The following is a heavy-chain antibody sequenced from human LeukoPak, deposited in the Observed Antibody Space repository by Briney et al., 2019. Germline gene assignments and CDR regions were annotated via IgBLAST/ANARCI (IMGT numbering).Heavy chain of an antibody. CDR1: DGSISSSSYY. CDR3: ARSWQRSGYLNWFDP. Sequence: SETLSLTCTVSDGSISSSSYYWGWIRQPPGKGLEWIGSIYYSGSTYYNPSLKSRVTISVDTSKNQFSLKLSSVTAADTAVYYCARSWQRSGYLNWFDPWGQGTLVTVSS. J-gene: IGHJ5*02. V-gene: IGHV4-39*01. D-gene: IGHD3-22*01. CDR2: IYYSGST.